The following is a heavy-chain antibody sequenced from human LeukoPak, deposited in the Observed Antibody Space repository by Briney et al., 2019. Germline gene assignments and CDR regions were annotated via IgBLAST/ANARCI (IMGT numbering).Heavy chain of an antibody. CDR1: GFTVSSSF. D-gene: IGHD2-2*01. J-gene: IGHJ4*02. CDR3: ARGYCSSTSCYFDY. V-gene: IGHV3-53*01. Sequence: NPGGSLRLSCAASGFTVSSSFMSWVRQVPGKGLEWVSVVYRGGGADYADSVKGRFAISTDNSKNTLYLQMNSLRAEDTAVYYCARGYCSSTSCYFDYWGQGTLVTVSS. CDR2: VYRGGGA.